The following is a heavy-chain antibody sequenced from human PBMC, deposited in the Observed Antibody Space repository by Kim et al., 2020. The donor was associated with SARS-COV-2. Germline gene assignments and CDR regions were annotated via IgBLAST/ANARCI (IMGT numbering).Heavy chain of an antibody. CDR1: GFTFSDYY. CDR3: ARDVIRDAFDI. D-gene: IGHD2-21*01. V-gene: IGHV3-11*01. CDR2: ISSSGSTI. Sequence: GGSLRLSCAASGFTFSDYYMSWIRQAPGKGLEWVSSISSSGSTIYHADSVKGRFTISRDNAKNSLYLQMNSLRAEDTAVYYCARDVIRDAFDIWGQGTMVTVSS. J-gene: IGHJ3*02.